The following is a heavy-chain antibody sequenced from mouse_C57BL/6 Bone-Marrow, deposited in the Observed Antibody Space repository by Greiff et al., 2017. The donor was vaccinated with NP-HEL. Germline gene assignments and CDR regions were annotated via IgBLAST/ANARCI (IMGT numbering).Heavy chain of an antibody. J-gene: IGHJ1*03. CDR3: ASESYSTYLYCDG. CDR2: IDPNSGGT. V-gene: IGHV1-72*01. D-gene: IGHD2-5*01. CDR1: GYTFTSYW. Sequence: QVQLQQSGAELVQPGASVTLSCTASGYTFTSYWMHWVKQRPGRGLEWIGRIDPNSGGTKYNEKFKSKATLTVDKPSRTAYMQPRSLTSEDSAVFDCASESYSTYLYCDGWGTGTTVTVSS.